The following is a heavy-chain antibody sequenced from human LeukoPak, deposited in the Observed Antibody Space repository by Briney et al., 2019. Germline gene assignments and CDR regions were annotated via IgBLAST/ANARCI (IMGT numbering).Heavy chain of an antibody. CDR3: ARDPGQLTYYDILTGYYPYYFDY. Sequence: SETLSLTCTVSGGSISSYYWSWIRQPAGKGLEWIGRIYTSGSTNYNPSLKSRVTMSVDTSKNQFSLKLSSVTAEDTAVYYCARDPGQLTYYDILTGYYPYYFDYWGQGTLVTVSS. J-gene: IGHJ4*02. D-gene: IGHD3-9*01. CDR2: IYTSGST. V-gene: IGHV4-4*07. CDR1: GGSISSYY.